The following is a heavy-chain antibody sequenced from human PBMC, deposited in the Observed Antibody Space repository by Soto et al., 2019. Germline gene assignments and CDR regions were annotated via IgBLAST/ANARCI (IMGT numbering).Heavy chain of an antibody. Sequence: PGGSLRLSCAASGFTFSSYAMHWVRQAPGKGLEWVAVISYDGSNKYYADSVKGRFTISRDNSKNTLYLQMNSLRAEDTAVYYCAKVMGYSYGKEFDYWGQGTLVTVSS. CDR1: GFTFSSYA. J-gene: IGHJ4*02. CDR2: ISYDGSNK. CDR3: AKVMGYSYGKEFDY. D-gene: IGHD5-18*01. V-gene: IGHV3-30-3*01.